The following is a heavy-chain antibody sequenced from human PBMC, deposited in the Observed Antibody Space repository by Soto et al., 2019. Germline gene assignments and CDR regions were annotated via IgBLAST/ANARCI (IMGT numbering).Heavy chain of an antibody. CDR3: ARYAGSSWFDY. CDR1: GGSISTYY. J-gene: IGHJ4*02. Sequence: LSLTCTVSGGSISTYYWSWIRQPPGKGLEWIGYINYNGRTNYNPSLKSRVTMSLDTSKNQFSLKLRSVTAADTAVFYCARYAGSSWFDYWGQGTLVTVSS. D-gene: IGHD6-13*01. V-gene: IGHV4-59*01. CDR2: INYNGRT.